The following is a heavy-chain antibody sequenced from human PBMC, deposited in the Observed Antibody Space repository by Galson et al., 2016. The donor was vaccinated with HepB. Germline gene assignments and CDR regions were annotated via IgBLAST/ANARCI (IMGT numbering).Heavy chain of an antibody. CDR3: ARRGNSYGYDTNYYFDY. CDR1: GFTFSDYG. CDR2: ISYDGSSK. J-gene: IGHJ4*02. Sequence: SLRLSCAASGFTFSDYGMHWVRQAPGKGLEWVALISYDGSSKYNADSVKGRFTISRDNSKNTLYLQMTSLRTEDTAVYYCARRGNSYGYDTNYYFDYWGQGTLVTVSS. D-gene: IGHD5-18*01. V-gene: IGHV3-30*03.